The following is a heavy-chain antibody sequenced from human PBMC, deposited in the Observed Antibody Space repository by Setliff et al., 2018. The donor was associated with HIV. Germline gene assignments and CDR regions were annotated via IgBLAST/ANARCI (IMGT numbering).Heavy chain of an antibody. CDR2: IHYSGST. J-gene: IGHJ4*02. V-gene: IGHV4-30-4*08. CDR1: GGSISIGDYY. CDR3: ARLSPLDWPFDY. Sequence: SETLSLTCTVSGGSISIGDYYWTWIRQHPGKGLEWIGYIHYSGSTFYNPSLKSRVTISVDTSKNQFSLKLSSVTAADTAVYYCARLSPLDWPFDYWGQGTLVTVSS. D-gene: IGHD3-9*01.